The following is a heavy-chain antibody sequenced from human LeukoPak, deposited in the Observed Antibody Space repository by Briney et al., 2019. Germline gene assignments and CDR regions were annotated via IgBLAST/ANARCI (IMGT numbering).Heavy chain of an antibody. J-gene: IGHJ4*02. CDR3: ARATYYYDSSDYYPLGY. V-gene: IGHV3-7*01. Sequence: GGSLRLSCAASGFTFSSYWMSWVRQAPGKGLEWVANIKQDGSEKYYVDSVKGRFTISGDNAKNSLYLQMNSLRAEETAVYYCARATYYYDSSDYYPLGYWGQGTLVTVSS. D-gene: IGHD3-22*01. CDR1: GFTFSSYW. CDR2: IKQDGSEK.